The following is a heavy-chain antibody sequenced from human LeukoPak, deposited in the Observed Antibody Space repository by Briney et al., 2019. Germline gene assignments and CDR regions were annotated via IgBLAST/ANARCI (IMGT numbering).Heavy chain of an antibody. J-gene: IGHJ4*02. CDR3: AKGVEVATGHFDY. V-gene: IGHV3-9*01. CDR2: ISWNSGSI. Sequence: GGSLRLSCAGSGFTFCSFAMDWVRQAPGHGLEWGSGISWNSGSIGYADSVKGRFTISRDNAKNSLYLQMNSLRAEDTALYYCAKGVEVATGHFDYWGQGTLVIVSS. CDR1: GFTFCSFA. D-gene: IGHD5-12*01.